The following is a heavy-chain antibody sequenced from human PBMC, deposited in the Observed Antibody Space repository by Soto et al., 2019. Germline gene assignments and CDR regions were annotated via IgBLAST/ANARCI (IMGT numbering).Heavy chain of an antibody. Sequence: SSETLSLTCTVSGGSISSYYWSWIRQPPGKGLEWIGYIYYSGSTNYNPSLKSRVTISVDTSKNQFSLKLSSVTAADTAVYYCARDLVEYYYDSSGHFHAFDIWGQGTMVTVSS. D-gene: IGHD3-22*01. CDR2: IYYSGST. CDR3: ARDLVEYYYDSSGHFHAFDI. V-gene: IGHV4-59*01. CDR1: GGSISSYY. J-gene: IGHJ3*02.